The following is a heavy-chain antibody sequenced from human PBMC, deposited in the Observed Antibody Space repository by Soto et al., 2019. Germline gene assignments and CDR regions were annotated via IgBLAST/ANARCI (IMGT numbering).Heavy chain of an antibody. V-gene: IGHV1-18*01. Sequence: QVQLVQSGAEVKKPGASVKVSCKTSGYTFNTYGISWVRQAPGQGLEWMGWISAYNGDTNYAQKLQGRVTMTTDTPTSTAKMELRSLRSDDTAVYYCARDRGAQPGQQQGQVHHWGQGTLVTVSS. CDR2: ISAYNGDT. J-gene: IGHJ1*01. CDR3: ARDRGAQPGQQQGQVHH. D-gene: IGHD6-13*01. CDR1: GYTFNTYG.